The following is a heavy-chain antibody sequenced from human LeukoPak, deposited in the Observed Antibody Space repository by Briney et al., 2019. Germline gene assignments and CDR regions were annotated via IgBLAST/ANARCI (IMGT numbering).Heavy chain of an antibody. D-gene: IGHD3/OR15-3a*01. CDR2: IGRGSSPI. Sequence: GGSLRLSCVASGINFRIYEMNWVRQAPGKGLEWVSHIGRGSSPIYYTDSVQGRFTISRDNAKQSLDLQMNNLRAEGTGLYYCNAGLEYWGQGTLVTVSS. J-gene: IGHJ4*02. CDR1: GINFRIYE. CDR3: NAGLEY. V-gene: IGHV3-48*03.